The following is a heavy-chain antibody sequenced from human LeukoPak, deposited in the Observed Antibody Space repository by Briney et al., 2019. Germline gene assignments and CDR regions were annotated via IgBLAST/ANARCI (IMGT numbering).Heavy chain of an antibody. D-gene: IGHD1-26*01. V-gene: IGHV4-30-4*02. CDR3: ARTVGGTTYFDF. CDR1: CGSISSGDYY. CDR2: IYYSGST. Sequence: SETLSLTCTVYCGSISSGDYYWSWIRQPPGKGLQWIGYIYYSGSTYYNPSLKSRVTISVDTSKNQFSLKLSSVTAADTAVYYCARTVGGTTYFDFWGQGPLVTVPS. J-gene: IGHJ4*02.